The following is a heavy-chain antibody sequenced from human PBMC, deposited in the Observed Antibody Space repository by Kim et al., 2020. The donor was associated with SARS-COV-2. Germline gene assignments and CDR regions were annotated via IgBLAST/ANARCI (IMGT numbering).Heavy chain of an antibody. V-gene: IGHV3-7*01. CDR1: GFTFSSYW. J-gene: IGHJ3*02. CDR3: ARPYRGGSFEI. Sequence: GGSLRLSCAASGFTFSSYWMSWVRQAPGKGLEWVASIKQDASVISYVDSVRGRFTISRDNAKNSLSLQMDSLRAEDTALYFCARPYRGGSFEIWGQGTMVTVSS. CDR2: IKQDASVI. D-gene: IGHD3-16*01.